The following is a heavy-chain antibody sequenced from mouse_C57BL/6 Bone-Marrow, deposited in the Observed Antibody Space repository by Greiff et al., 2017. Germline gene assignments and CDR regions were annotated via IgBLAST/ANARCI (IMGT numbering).Heavy chain of an antibody. CDR1: GYTFTSYW. CDR2: IDPSDSET. CDR3: AKGYYYGSSYGYYAMDY. Sequence: QVQLPQPGAELVSPGSSLQLSCKASGYTFTSYWMHWVKQRPIQGLEWIGNIDPSDSETHYNQKFKDKATLTVDKSSSTAYMQLSSLTSEDSAVYYCAKGYYYGSSYGYYAMDYWGQGTSVTVSS. D-gene: IGHD1-1*01. J-gene: IGHJ4*01. V-gene: IGHV1-52*01.